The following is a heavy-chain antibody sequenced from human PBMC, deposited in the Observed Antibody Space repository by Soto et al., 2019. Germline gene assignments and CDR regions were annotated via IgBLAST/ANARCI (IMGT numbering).Heavy chain of an antibody. Sequence: QVQLVESGGGVVQPGRSLRLSCAASGFTFSSYGMHWVRQAPGKGLEWVAVIWYDGSNKYYADSVKGRFTISRDNSKNTLYLQMNSLRAEDTAVYYCARYRIGWVGWFDPWGQVTLVTVSS. CDR2: IWYDGSNK. CDR1: GFTFSSYG. D-gene: IGHD1-26*01. CDR3: ARYRIGWVGWFDP. J-gene: IGHJ5*02. V-gene: IGHV3-33*01.